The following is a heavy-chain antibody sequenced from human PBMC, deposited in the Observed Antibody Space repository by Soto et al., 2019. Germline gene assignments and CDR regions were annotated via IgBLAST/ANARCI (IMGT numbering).Heavy chain of an antibody. CDR3: ARWGTRGGLDV. V-gene: IGHV3-33*05. Sequence: QVQLVESGGGVVQPGTSLRLSCVGSGFTFRSYVIHWVRQAPDKGLEWVPLTSYDGSNNFYGDSVKGRFTIPRDNSRNTVELQMGSLRLEDTALYYCARWGTRGGLDVWGQGTLVSVSS. D-gene: IGHD3-16*01. CDR2: TSYDGSNN. CDR1: GFTFRSYV. J-gene: IGHJ4*02.